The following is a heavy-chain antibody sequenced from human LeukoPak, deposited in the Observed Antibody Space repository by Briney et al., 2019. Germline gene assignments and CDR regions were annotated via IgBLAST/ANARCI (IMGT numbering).Heavy chain of an antibody. Sequence: SETLSLTCAVYGGSFSGYYWSWIRQPPGKGLEWIGEINHSGSTNYNPSLKSRVTISVDTSKNQFSLKLSSVTAADTAVYYCARSRVITMVRGVTKFDPWGQGTLVTVSS. CDR1: GGSFSGYY. CDR2: INHSGST. D-gene: IGHD3-10*01. V-gene: IGHV4-34*01. CDR3: ARSRVITMVRGVTKFDP. J-gene: IGHJ5*02.